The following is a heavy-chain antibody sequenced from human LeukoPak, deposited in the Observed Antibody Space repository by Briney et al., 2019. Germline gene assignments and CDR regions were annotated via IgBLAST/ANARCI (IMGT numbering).Heavy chain of an antibody. J-gene: IGHJ6*03. CDR1: GGSFTDYYY. D-gene: IGHD6-19*01. CDR2: INHSGST. Sequence: SETLSLTCAVYGGSFTDYYYWSWIRQPPGKGLEWLGEINHSGSTNYNPSLVGRVTISVDTSKSQFSLRLTSVTAADTAVSFCARVKRGDTSAWALYSYYHFIDAWAKGTTVTVPS. CDR3: ARVKRGDTSAWALYSYYHFIDA. V-gene: IGHV4-34*01.